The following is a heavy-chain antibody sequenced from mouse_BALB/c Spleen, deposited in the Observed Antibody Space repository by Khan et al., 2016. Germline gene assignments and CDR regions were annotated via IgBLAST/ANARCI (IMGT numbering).Heavy chain of an antibody. Sequence: EVQLLETGGGLVQPGGSRGLSCEGSGFTFSGFWMSWVRQTPGKTLEWIGDINSDGSAINYAPSIKDRFTIFRDNDKSTLYLQMSKVRSEDTATYFCMRYNYDYWYFDVWGAGTTVTVSS. J-gene: IGHJ1*01. CDR3: MRYNYDYWYFDV. CDR2: INSDGSAI. V-gene: IGHV11-2*02. CDR1: GFTFSGFW. D-gene: IGHD2-4*01.